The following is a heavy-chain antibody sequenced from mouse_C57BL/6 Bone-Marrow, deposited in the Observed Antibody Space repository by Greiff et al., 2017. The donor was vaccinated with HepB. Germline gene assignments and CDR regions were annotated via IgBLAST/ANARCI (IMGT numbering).Heavy chain of an antibody. D-gene: IGHD2-3*01. Sequence: DVHLVESGGGLVKPGGSLKLSCAASGFTFSSYAMSWVRQTPEKRLEWVATISDGGSYTYYPDNVKGRFTISRDNAKNNLYLQMSHLKSEDTAMYYCARGMVKGYWGQGTTLTVSS. J-gene: IGHJ2*01. V-gene: IGHV5-4*01. CDR1: GFTFSSYA. CDR3: ARGMVKGY. CDR2: ISDGGSYT.